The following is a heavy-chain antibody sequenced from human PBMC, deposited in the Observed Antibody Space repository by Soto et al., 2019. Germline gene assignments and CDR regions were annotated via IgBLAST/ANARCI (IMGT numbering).Heavy chain of an antibody. CDR2: IIPILGIA. Sequence: SVKVSCKASGGTFSSYTISWVRQAPGQGLEWMGRIIPILGIANYAQKFQGRVTITADKSTSTAYMEPSSLRSEAQAVYYSARSSTPEPLYSGYDDEQTNFNYGGQGTRFT. CDR3: ARSSTPEPLYSGYDDEQTNFNY. V-gene: IGHV1-69*02. D-gene: IGHD5-12*01. J-gene: IGHJ4*02. CDR1: GGTFSSYT.